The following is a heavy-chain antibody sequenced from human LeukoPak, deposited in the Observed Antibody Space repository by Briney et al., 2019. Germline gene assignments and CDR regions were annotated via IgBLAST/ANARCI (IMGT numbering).Heavy chain of an antibody. D-gene: IGHD3-22*01. CDR1: GYTLTELS. CDR2: FDPEDGET. Sequence: GASVKVSCKVSGYTLTELSMHWVRQAPGKGLEWMGGFDPEDGETIYAQKFQGRVTMTEDTSTDTAYMELSSLRSEDTAVYYCATLGYGGGKIPYYDPAGDYFDYWGQGTLVTVSS. CDR3: ATLGYGGGKIPYYDPAGDYFDY. V-gene: IGHV1-24*01. J-gene: IGHJ4*02.